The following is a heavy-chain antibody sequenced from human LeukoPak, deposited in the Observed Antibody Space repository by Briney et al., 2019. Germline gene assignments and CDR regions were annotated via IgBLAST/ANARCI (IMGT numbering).Heavy chain of an antibody. V-gene: IGHV1-8*01. CDR2: MNPSSGNT. Sequence: GASVKVSCKASGYTFTSYDINWVRQAAGQGLEWMGWMNPSSGNTGYAQKFQGRVSMTRDTSISTAYMELRSLRFDDTAVYYCARDPSNTSGRYTYFDYWGQGTLVTASS. D-gene: IGHD3-16*02. CDR3: ARDPSNTSGRYTYFDY. CDR1: GYTFTSYD. J-gene: IGHJ4*02.